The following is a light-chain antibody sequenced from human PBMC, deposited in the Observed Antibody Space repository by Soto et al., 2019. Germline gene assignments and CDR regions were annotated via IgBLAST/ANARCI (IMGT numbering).Light chain of an antibody. V-gene: IGKV1-5*01. CDR2: DAS. Sequence: DIQMTQSPSTLSGSVGDRVTITCRASQSISSWLAWYQQKTGKAPKILIYDASSLESGVPSRFSGSGSGTEFTLTISSLQPDDFETYYCQQYNSYSLTFGQGTKVDIK. CDR1: QSISSW. J-gene: IGKJ1*01. CDR3: QQYNSYSLT.